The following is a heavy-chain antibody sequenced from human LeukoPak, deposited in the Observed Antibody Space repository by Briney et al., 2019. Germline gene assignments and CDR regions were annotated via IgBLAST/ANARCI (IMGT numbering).Heavy chain of an antibody. Sequence: KPSETLSLTCSVSGASISDYYWSWIRQPPGKGLEWIGEITPSGSTNYSPSLKSRVSISIDTSKKKLSLRLTSVTAADSAVYYCASSFYYDSRDYWGQGTLVTVSS. CDR2: ITPSGST. D-gene: IGHD3-22*01. J-gene: IGHJ4*02. CDR1: GASISDYY. CDR3: ASSFYYDSRDY. V-gene: IGHV4-34*01.